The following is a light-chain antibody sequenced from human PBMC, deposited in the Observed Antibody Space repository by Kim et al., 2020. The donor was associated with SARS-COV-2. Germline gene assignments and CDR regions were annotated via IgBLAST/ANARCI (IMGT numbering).Light chain of an antibody. Sequence: CPGERAATPCRTSSSGSGTYIAWYQQKPGQAPRLLIYGASSRATGIPDRFSGSGSGTDFTLTINRLEPEDFAVYYCQQYGSSPRTFGQGTKVDIK. J-gene: IGKJ1*01. CDR2: GAS. CDR3: QQYGSSPRT. V-gene: IGKV3-20*01. CDR1: SSGSGTY.